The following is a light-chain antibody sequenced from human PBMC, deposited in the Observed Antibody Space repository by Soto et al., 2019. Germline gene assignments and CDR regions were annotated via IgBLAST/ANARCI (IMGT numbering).Light chain of an antibody. CDR1: QGISNY. J-gene: IGKJ4*01. CDR3: QKYNSAPPLLT. CDR2: AAS. V-gene: IGKV1-27*01. Sequence: DIQMTQSPCSLSASVVDRVTITCRASQGISNYLAWYQQKPGKVPKLLIYAASTLQSGVPSRFSGSGSGTDLTLPISRLQPEDVATYYRQKYNSAPPLLTFGGGTKVEIK.